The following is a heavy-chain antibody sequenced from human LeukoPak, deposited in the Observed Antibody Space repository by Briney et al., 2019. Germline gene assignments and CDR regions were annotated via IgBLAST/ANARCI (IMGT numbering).Heavy chain of an antibody. CDR1: GFTFSSHS. CDR3: AKVPRQHDNWFDP. Sequence: GGSLRLSCAASGFTFSSHSMNWVRQAPGKGLEWISYISSDSTIIHYADSVKGRFTISRDDAKSSLYLQMNSLRAEDTAIYYCAKVPRQHDNWFDPWGQGALVTVSS. V-gene: IGHV3-48*01. J-gene: IGHJ5*02. D-gene: IGHD3-9*01. CDR2: ISSDSTII.